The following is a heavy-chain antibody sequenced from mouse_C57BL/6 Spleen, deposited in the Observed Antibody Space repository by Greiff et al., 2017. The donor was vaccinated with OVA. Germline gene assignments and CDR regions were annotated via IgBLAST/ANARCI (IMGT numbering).Heavy chain of an antibody. CDR2: IDPENGDT. CDR1: GFNIKDDY. D-gene: IGHD2-3*01. J-gene: IGHJ4*01. V-gene: IGHV14-4*01. CDR3: TTGGYYDGYYHYAMDY. Sequence: VQLKESGAELVRPGASVKLSCTASGFNIKDDYMHWVKQRPEQGLEWIGWIDPENGDTESASKFQGKATITADTSSSTAYLQLSSLTSEDTAVYYCTTGGYYDGYYHYAMDYWGQGTSVTVSS.